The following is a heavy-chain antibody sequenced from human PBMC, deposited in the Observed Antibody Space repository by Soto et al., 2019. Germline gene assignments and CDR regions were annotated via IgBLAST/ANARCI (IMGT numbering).Heavy chain of an antibody. Sequence: PSETLSLTCTVSGGSISSYYWSWIRQPPGKGLEWIGYIYYSGSTNYNPSLKSRVTISVDTSKNQFSLKLSSVTAADTAVYYCARGGIGNYDILTGYYRPGGWFDPWGQGTLVTVS. CDR1: GGSISSYY. CDR2: IYYSGST. D-gene: IGHD3-9*01. J-gene: IGHJ5*02. CDR3: ARGGIGNYDILTGYYRPGGWFDP. V-gene: IGHV4-59*01.